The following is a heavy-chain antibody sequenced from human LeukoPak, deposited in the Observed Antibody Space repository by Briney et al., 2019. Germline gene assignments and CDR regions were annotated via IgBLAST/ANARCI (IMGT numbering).Heavy chain of an antibody. V-gene: IGHV1-8*01. Sequence: ASVKVSCKASGYTFTSYDINWVRQATGQGLEWMGWMNPNSGNTGYAQKFQGRVTMTRNTSISTAYMELSSLRSEDTAVYYCARRPLYSSGWCRSNWFDPWGQGTLVTVSS. CDR2: MNPNSGNT. CDR3: ARRPLYSSGWCRSNWFDP. J-gene: IGHJ5*02. D-gene: IGHD6-19*01. CDR1: GYTFTSYD.